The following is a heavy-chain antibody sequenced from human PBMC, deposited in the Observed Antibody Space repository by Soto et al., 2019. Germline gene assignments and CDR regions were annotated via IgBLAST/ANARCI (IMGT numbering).Heavy chain of an antibody. CDR2: IKHDASET. J-gene: IGHJ4*02. Sequence: EVQLVESGGGLVQPGGSLRLSCAASGFTFSSYWMSWVRQAPGKGLEWVVSIKHDASETYYLDSVKGRFTVSRDNAKNSLYLQMDSLRVEDTAMYYCARDVVKRSYYDFWSGSLFWGQGSLVTVSS. V-gene: IGHV3-7*01. D-gene: IGHD3-3*01. CDR3: ARDVVKRSYYDFWSGSLF. CDR1: GFTFSSYW.